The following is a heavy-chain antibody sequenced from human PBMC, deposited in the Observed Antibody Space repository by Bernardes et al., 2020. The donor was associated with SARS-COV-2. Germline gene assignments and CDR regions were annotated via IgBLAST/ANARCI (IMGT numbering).Heavy chain of an antibody. CDR1: GYTFTDYF. J-gene: IGHJ4*02. D-gene: IGHD2-21*02. CDR3: ARTRTTISTTGIPVDY. V-gene: IGHV1-2*02. CDR2: INPNTGGT. Sequence: ASVKVSFKASGYTFTDYFIHWVRQAPGQRLEWMGWINPNTGGTNYVQKFQGRVTMTRDTSITTAYMELSWLGSDDTAIYYCARTRTTISTTGIPVDYWGQGTLVTVSS.